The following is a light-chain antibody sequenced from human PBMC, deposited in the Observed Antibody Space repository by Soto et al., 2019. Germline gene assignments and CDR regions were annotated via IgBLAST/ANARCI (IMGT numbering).Light chain of an antibody. J-gene: IGKJ3*01. Sequence: EIVLTQSPATLSLSPGERATLSCRASQSVSSYLAWYQQKPGQAPRLLIYDASNRATGIPARFSGSGSGTDFTLTISTLAPEDFAVYYCQQRSNWPPDFGPGTKVDIK. CDR2: DAS. V-gene: IGKV3-11*01. CDR1: QSVSSY. CDR3: QQRSNWPPD.